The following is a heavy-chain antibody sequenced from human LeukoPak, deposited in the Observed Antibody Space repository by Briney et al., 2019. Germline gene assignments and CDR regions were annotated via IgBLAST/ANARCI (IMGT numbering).Heavy chain of an antibody. CDR3: AGLRYFDWLFDY. V-gene: IGHV4-59*08. CDR1: GGSISSYY. J-gene: IGHJ4*02. Sequence: PSETLSLTCTVSGGSISSYYWSWIRQPPGKGLEWIGYTYYSGSTNYNPSLKSRVTISVDTSKNQFSLKLSSVTAADTAVYYCAGLRYFDWLFDYWGQGTLVTVSS. D-gene: IGHD3-9*01. CDR2: TYYSGST.